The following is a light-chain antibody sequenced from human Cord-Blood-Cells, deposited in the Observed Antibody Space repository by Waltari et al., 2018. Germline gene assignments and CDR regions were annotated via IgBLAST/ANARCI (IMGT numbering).Light chain of an antibody. J-gene: IGLJ2*01. V-gene: IGLV3-1*01. CDR2: QDS. CDR3: QAWDSSTVV. CDR1: KLGEKY. Sequence: SYELTQPPSVSVSPGQTASITCSGDKLGEKYACWYQQKPGQYHVLVIYQDSKRPSGIPGRFSGSNSGNTATLTISGTQAMDEADYYCQAWDSSTVVFGGGTKLTVL.